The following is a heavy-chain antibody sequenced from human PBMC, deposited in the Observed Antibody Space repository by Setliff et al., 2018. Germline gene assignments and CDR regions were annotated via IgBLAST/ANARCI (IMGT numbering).Heavy chain of an antibody. D-gene: IGHD3-16*01. CDR2: IYYGGST. CDR3: ARAGYNYDYGDY. Sequence: SETLSLTCTVSGGSISDYYWSWIRQAPGKGLEWIGYIYYGGSTNYNPSLNSRVAISVDTSENQFSLRLNSVTAADTAVYYCARAGYNYDYGDYWGQGSLVTVSS. CDR1: GGSISDYY. J-gene: IGHJ4*02. V-gene: IGHV4-59*01.